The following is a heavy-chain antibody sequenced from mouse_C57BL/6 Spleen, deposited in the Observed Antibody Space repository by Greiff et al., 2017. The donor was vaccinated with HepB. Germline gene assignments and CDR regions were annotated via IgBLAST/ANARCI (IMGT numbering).Heavy chain of an antibody. CDR2: IWSGGST. CDR1: GFSLTSYG. D-gene: IGHD2-1*01. CDR3: ARMVTYGNYWYFDV. Sequence: QVQLKESGPGLVQPSQSLSITCTVSGFSLTSYGVHWVRQSPGKGLEWLGVIWSGGSTDYNAAFISRLSISKDNSKSQVFFKMNSLQADDTAIYYCARMVTYGNYWYFDVWGTGTTVTVSS. J-gene: IGHJ1*03. V-gene: IGHV2-2*01.